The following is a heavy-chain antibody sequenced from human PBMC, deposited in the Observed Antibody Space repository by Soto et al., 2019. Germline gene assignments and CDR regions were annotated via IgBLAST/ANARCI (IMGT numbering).Heavy chain of an antibody. CDR2: IYYSGST. V-gene: IGHV4-59*08. J-gene: IGHJ4*02. Sequence: QVQLQESGPGLVKPSETLSLTCTVSGGSISSYYWCWIRQPPGKGLEWIGYIYYSGSTNYNPPLKSRVTISLDTSKNLFSLKLTSMTAAVTAVYYCARHNYGSGSTYFDYWAQGTQVTVS. CDR3: ARHNYGSGSTYFDY. D-gene: IGHD3-10*01. CDR1: GGSISSYY.